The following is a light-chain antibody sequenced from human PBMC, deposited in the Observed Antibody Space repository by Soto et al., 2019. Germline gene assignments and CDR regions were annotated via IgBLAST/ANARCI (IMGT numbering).Light chain of an antibody. V-gene: IGKV3-15*01. J-gene: IGKJ2*01. CDR1: QSIGSN. CDR3: QHYKTWPPT. CDR2: GAS. Sequence: EIVMTQSPASLSVSPGERASLSCRASQSIGSNLAWYQQKSGQPPRLLIYGASTRARGIPDIFRGSGSGPEFTLTITSLQSEDFAVYLCQHYKTWPPTFGLGTKVEPK.